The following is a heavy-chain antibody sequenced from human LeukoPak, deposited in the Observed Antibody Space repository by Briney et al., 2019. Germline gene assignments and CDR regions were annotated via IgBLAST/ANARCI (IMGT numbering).Heavy chain of an antibody. CDR2: INPNSGGT. D-gene: IGHD6-19*01. J-gene: IGHJ6*02. CDR3: ASAYSSGWYGYYYYGMDV. V-gene: IGHV1-2*02. Sequence: ASVKVSSKASGYTFTVYYMYWVRQAPGQGLEWMGWINPNSGGTKYAQKFQGRVTMTRDTSISTAYMELSRLRSDDTAVYYCASAYSSGWYGYYYYGMDVWGQGTTVTVSS. CDR1: GYTFTVYY.